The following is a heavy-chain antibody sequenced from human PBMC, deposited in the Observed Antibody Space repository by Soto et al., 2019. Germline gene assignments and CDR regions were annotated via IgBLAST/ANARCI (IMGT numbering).Heavy chain of an antibody. D-gene: IGHD5-12*01. CDR3: ARERDGYNPFDY. CDR2: IIPILGIA. J-gene: IGHJ4*02. Sequence: ASVKVSCKASGGTFSSYTISWVRQAPGQGLEWMGRIIPILGIANYAQKFQGRVTITADKSTSTAYMELSSLRSEDTAVYYCARERDGYNPFDYWGQGTLVTVSS. V-gene: IGHV1-69*04. CDR1: GGTFSSYT.